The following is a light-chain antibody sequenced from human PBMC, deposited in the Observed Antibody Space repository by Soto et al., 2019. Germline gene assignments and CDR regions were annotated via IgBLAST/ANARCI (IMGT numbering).Light chain of an antibody. CDR3: QQYGNFWT. CDR2: KAS. V-gene: IGKV1-5*03. J-gene: IGKJ1*01. Sequence: DMQMTQSPSTLSASVGDRVTITCRASQSINKWLAWYQQKPGKAPKLLIYKASTLEIGVPSRFSGSGSGTEFTLTISNLQPDGFATYYCQQYGNFWTFGPGTKVEIK. CDR1: QSINKW.